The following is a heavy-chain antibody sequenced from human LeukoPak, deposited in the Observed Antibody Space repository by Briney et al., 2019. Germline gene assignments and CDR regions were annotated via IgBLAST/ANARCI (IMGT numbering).Heavy chain of an antibody. CDR3: TAVLADYDILTGYYRFDP. D-gene: IGHD3-9*01. J-gene: IGHJ5*02. CDR1: GFTFGDYA. CDR2: IRSKAYGGTT. Sequence: GGSLRLSCTASGFTFGDYAMSWVRQAPGKGLEWVGFIRSKAYGGTTEYAASVKGRFTISRDDSKSIAYLQMNSLKTEDTAAYYCTAVLADYDILTGYYRFDPWGQGTLVTVSS. V-gene: IGHV3-49*04.